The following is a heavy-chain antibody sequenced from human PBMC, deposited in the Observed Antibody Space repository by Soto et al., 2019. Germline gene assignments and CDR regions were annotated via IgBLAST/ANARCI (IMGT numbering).Heavy chain of an antibody. V-gene: IGHV1-3*01. CDR2: INAGNGNT. CDR1: GYTFTSYA. J-gene: IGHJ6*03. CDR3: ARDLVATMRKSRSHYYYYYMDV. Sequence: QVQLVQSGAEVKKPGASVKVSCKASGYTFTSYAMHWVRQAPGQRLEWMGWINAGNGNTKYSQKFQGRVTITRDTSASTAYMELSSLRSEDTAVYYCARDLVATMRKSRSHYYYYYMDVWGKGTTVTVSS. D-gene: IGHD5-12*01.